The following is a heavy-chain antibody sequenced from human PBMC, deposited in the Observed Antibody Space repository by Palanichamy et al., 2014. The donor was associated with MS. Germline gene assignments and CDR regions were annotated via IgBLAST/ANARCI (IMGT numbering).Heavy chain of an antibody. CDR2: IYNSGST. Sequence: QVRLQESGPGLVKPSETLSLTCTVSGGSISSDYWSWIRQPPGKGLEWIGYIYNSGSTNYNSPLQSRVTMSLDTSKNQFSLKLSSVTAADTAAYYCARGGPSSKYFDYWGQGTLVTVSS. V-gene: IGHV4-59*01. CDR1: GGSISSDY. D-gene: IGHD3-16*01. CDR3: ARGGPSSKYFDY. J-gene: IGHJ4*02.